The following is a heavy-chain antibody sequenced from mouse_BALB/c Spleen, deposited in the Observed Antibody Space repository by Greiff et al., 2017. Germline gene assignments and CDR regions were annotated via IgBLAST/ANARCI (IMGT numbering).Heavy chain of an antibody. J-gene: IGHJ1*01. CDR3: ARYGNYDWYFDV. CDR1: GFSLTSYG. CDR2: IWSGGST. D-gene: IGHD2-10*02. V-gene: IGHV2-2*02. Sequence: VQLKESGPGLVQPSQSLSITCTVSGFSLTSYGVHWVRQSPGKGLEWLGVIWSGGSTDYTAAFISRLSISKDNSKSQVFFKMNSLQANDTAIYYCARYGNYDWYFDVWGAGTTVTVSS.